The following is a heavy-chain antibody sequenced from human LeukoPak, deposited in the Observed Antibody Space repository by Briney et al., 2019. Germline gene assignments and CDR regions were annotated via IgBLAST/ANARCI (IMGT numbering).Heavy chain of an antibody. D-gene: IGHD3-9*01. CDR2: ISYDGSNK. Sequence: GGSLRLSCAASGFTLSNYVMHWVSQAPGKGLEWVAVISYDGSNKYYADSVKGRFTISRDNSKNTLYLQMNSLRAEDTAVYYCASAYYDILTGYYHEFDYWGPGTLVTVSS. J-gene: IGHJ4*02. CDR3: ASAYYDILTGYYHEFDY. CDR1: GFTLSNYV. V-gene: IGHV3-30-3*01.